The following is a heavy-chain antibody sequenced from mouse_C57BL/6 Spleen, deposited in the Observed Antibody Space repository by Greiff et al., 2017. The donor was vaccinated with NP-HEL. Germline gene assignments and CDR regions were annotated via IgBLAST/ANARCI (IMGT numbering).Heavy chain of an antibody. D-gene: IGHD2-1*01. V-gene: IGHV3-6*01. CDR3: ARDGNYDWYFDV. J-gene: IGHJ1*03. CDR2: ISYDGSN. CDR1: GYSITSGYY. Sequence: EVQLQQSGPGLVKPSQSLSLTCSVTGYSITSGYYWNWIRQFPGNKLEWMGYISYDGSNNYNPSLKNRISITRDTSKNQVFLKLNSVTTEDTATYYCARDGNYDWYFDVWGTGTTVTVSS.